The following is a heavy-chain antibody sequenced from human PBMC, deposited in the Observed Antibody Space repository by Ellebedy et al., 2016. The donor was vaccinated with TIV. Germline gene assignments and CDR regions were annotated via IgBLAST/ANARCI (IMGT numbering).Heavy chain of an antibody. CDR1: GGSIGSHY. CDR3: TRSSGGSASAFDP. J-gene: IGHJ5*02. Sequence: MPSETLSLICNITGGSIGSHYWSWVRQTAGKGLEWIGRIYTNGDTNYNPSLKSRLTVSLDKSKNQFSLNLNSVTAADTAVYYCTRSSGGSASAFDPWGQGILVSVSS. CDR2: IYTNGDT. V-gene: IGHV4-4*07. D-gene: IGHD2-15*01.